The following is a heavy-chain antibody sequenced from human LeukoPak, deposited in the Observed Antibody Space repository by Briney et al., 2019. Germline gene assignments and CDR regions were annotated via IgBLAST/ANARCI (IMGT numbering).Heavy chain of an antibody. CDR2: IYYSGST. D-gene: IGHD3-22*01. Sequence: SETLSLTCTVSGGSISSYYWSWIRQPPGKGLEWIGYIYYSGSTNYNPSLKSRVTISVDTSKNQFSLKLSSVTAADTAVYYCARLQYYYDSSGYSGPLNYYYYYYGMDVWGQGTTVTVSS. CDR3: ARLQYYYDSSGYSGPLNYYYYYYGMDV. V-gene: IGHV4-59*08. J-gene: IGHJ6*02. CDR1: GGSISSYY.